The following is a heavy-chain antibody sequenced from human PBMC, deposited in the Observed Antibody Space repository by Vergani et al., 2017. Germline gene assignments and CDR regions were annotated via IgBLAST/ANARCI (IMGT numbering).Heavy chain of an antibody. D-gene: IGHD4-11*01. Sequence: QVQLQESGPGLVKPSETLSLTCTVSGYSISSGYYWGWIRQPPGKGLEWTGSIYHSGSTYYNPSLKSRVTISVDTSKNQFSLKLSSVTAADTAVYYCARVSGYSNYVDYWGQGTLVTVSS. CDR3: ARVSGYSNYVDY. J-gene: IGHJ4*02. CDR1: GYSISSGYY. CDR2: IYHSGST. V-gene: IGHV4-38-2*02.